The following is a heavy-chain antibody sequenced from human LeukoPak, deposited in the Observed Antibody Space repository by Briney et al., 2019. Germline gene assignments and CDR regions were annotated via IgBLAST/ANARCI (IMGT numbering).Heavy chain of an antibody. J-gene: IGHJ3*02. CDR2: ISSSSSYI. Sequence: PGGSLRLSCAASGFTFSSYSMNWVRQAPGKGLEWVSSISSSSSYIYYADSVKGRFTISRDNAKNSLYLRMNSLRAEDPAVYYCARDSDYVWGSYREDDAFDIWGQGTMVTVSS. CDR3: ARDSDYVWGSYREDDAFDI. V-gene: IGHV3-21*01. CDR1: GFTFSSYS. D-gene: IGHD3-16*02.